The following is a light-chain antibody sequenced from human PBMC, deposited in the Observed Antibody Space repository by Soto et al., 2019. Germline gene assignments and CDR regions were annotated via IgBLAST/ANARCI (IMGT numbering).Light chain of an antibody. V-gene: IGKV1-5*03. Sequence: DIHLTQSPSTLSASVRDRVTITCLASQSISSWLAWYQQKPGKAPKLLIYRASSLESGVPSRFSGSGSGTEFTLTISSLQPDDFATYYCQQYNSYSEAVGQGAKVAIK. CDR1: QSISSW. J-gene: IGKJ1*01. CDR2: RAS. CDR3: QQYNSYSEA.